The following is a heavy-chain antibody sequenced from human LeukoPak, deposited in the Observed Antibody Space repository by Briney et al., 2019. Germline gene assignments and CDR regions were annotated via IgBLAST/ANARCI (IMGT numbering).Heavy chain of an antibody. CDR1: GVSFSGYY. D-gene: IGHD3-10*01. CDR2: INHRGST. J-gene: IGHJ4*02. CDR3: ARGRQYYYGSGRPRAPFDY. Sequence: PSETLSLTCAVYGVSFSGYYWSWIRQPPGKGLEWIGEINHRGSTNYNPSLKSRVTISVDTSKNQFSLKLSSVTAEDTAVYYCARGRQYYYGSGRPRAPFDYWGQGTLVTVSS. V-gene: IGHV4-34*01.